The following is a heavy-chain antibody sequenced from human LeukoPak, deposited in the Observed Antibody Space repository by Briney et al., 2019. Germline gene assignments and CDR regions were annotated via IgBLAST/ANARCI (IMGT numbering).Heavy chain of an antibody. J-gene: IGHJ4*02. CDR2: INHSGST. V-gene: IGHV4-34*01. Sequence: SETLSLTCAVYGGSFSGYYWSWIRQPPGKGLEWIGEINHSGSTYYNPSLKSRVTISVDTSKNQFSLKLSSVTAADTAVYYCAGRMGLLRYFDWSEKHFDYWGQGTLVTVSS. D-gene: IGHD3-9*01. CDR1: GGSFSGYY. CDR3: AGRMGLLRYFDWSEKHFDY.